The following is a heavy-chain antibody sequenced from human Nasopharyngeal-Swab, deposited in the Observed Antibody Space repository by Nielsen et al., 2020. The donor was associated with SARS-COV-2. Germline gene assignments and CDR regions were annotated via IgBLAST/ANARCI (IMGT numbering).Heavy chain of an antibody. CDR1: GYRFSNYW. CDR2: IYPGDSHT. J-gene: IGHJ6*02. Sequence: GESLKISCKGSGYRFSNYWIGWVRQVPGKGLEWMGLIYPGDSHTRYSPSFHGQVTISVDKSISTAYLQWNGLKASDSAIYYCARHEDGSGSYQFCGFACGMDVWGQGTTVTVSS. D-gene: IGHD3-10*01. V-gene: IGHV5-51*01. CDR3: ARHEDGSGSYQFCGFACGMDV.